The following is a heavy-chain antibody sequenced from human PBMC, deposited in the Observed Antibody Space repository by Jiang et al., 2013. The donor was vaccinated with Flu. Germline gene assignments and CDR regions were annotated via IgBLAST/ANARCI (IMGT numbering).Heavy chain of an antibody. Sequence: KPTQTLTLTCTFSGFSLSTSGMCVSWIRQPPGKALEWLARIDWDDEKYYTTSLKTRLTISKDTSKNQVVLTMTNMDPVDTATYYCARILGESYNNYGAYYYHGMDVWGQGTTVTVSS. J-gene: IGHJ6*02. D-gene: IGHD3-10*01. CDR1: GFSLSTSGMC. CDR2: IDWDDEK. V-gene: IGHV2-70*11. CDR3: ARILGESYNNYGAYYYHGMDV.